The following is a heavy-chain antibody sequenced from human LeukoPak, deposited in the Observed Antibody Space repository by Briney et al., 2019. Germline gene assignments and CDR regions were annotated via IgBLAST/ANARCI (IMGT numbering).Heavy chain of an antibody. CDR1: GGSISSSSYY. J-gene: IGHJ4*02. V-gene: IGHV4-39*07. CDR2: IYYSGST. Sequence: SETLSLTCTVSGGSISSSSYYWGWIRQPPGKGLEWIGSIYYSGSTYYNPSLKSRVTISVDTSKNQFSLKLSSVTAADTAVYYCARDWEGLLDYWGQGTLVTVSS. CDR3: ARDWEGLLDY. D-gene: IGHD2-21*02.